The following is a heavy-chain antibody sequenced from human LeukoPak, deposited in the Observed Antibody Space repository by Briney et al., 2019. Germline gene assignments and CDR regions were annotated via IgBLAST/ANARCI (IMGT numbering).Heavy chain of an antibody. CDR3: ARGDYYCSPKVVAA. CDR2: INPNSGDT. J-gene: IGHJ5*02. CDR1: GYTFTDYY. V-gene: IGHV1-2*02. Sequence: ASVKVSCKASGYTFTDYYINWVRQAPGQRLEWLGWINPNSGDTNYAQKFHDRVTMTRRTSISTSDIELNFLRSDDTAVFYCARGDYYCSPKVVAAWGKGTLVTVSS. D-gene: IGHD3-10*01.